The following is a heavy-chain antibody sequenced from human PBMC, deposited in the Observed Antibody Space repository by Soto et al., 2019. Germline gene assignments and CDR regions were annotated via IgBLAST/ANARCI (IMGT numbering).Heavy chain of an antibody. J-gene: IGHJ6*03. Sequence: PGGSLRLSCAASGFTFSSYGMHWVRQAPGKGLEWVAVIWYDGSNKYYADSVKGRFTISRDNSKNTLYLQMNSLRAEDTAVYYCARDEGGTIPFYMDVWGKGTTVTVSS. CDR3: ARDEGGTIPFYMDV. CDR2: IWYDGSNK. V-gene: IGHV3-33*01. CDR1: GFTFSSYG. D-gene: IGHD2-2*01.